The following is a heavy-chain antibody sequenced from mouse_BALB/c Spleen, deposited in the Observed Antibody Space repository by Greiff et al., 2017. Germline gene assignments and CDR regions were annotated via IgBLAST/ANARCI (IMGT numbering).Heavy chain of an antibody. V-gene: IGHV7-3*02. CDR2: IRNKANGYTT. J-gene: IGHJ2*01. CDR3: ARARSPFDY. Sequence: EVKLMESGGGLVQPGGSLRLSCATSGFTFTDYYMSWVRQPPGKALEWLGFIRNKANGYTTEYSASVKGRFTISRDNSQSILYLQMNTLRAEDSATYYCARARSPFDYWGQGTTLTVSS. CDR1: GFTFTDYY.